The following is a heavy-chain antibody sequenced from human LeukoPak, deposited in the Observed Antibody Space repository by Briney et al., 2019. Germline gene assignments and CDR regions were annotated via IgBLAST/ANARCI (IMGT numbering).Heavy chain of an antibody. D-gene: IGHD3-10*01. Sequence: GGSLRLSCAASGFTVSRNYMSWVRQAPGKGLEWVSVFFSGGTTYYADSVKGRFTISRDNSKNTLYLQMNSLRAEDTAVYYCARLTSMVRGNVDYWGQGTLVTVSS. V-gene: IGHV3-53*01. J-gene: IGHJ4*02. CDR1: GFTVSRNY. CDR3: ARLTSMVRGNVDY. CDR2: FFSGGTT.